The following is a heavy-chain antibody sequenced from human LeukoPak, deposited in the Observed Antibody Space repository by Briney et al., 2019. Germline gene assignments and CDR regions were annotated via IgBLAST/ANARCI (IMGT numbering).Heavy chain of an antibody. D-gene: IGHD4-17*01. CDR3: ARDDGGPPYYYYGMDV. V-gene: IGHV1-24*01. Sequence: ASVKVSCKVSGYTLTELSMHWVRQAPGEGLEWMGGFDPEDGETIYAQKFQGRVTMTEDTSTDTAYMELSSLRSEDTAVYYCARDDGGPPYYYYGMDVWGQGTTVTVSS. J-gene: IGHJ6*02. CDR2: FDPEDGET. CDR1: GYTLTELS.